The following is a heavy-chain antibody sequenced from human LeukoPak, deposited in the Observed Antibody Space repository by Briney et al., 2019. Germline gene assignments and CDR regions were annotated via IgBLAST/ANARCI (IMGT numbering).Heavy chain of an antibody. Sequence: ASVKVSCKASGYTFTSYYMHWVRQATGQGLEWMGWMTPNSGNTGYAQKFQGRVTMTRKTSISTAYMELSSLRSEDTAVYYCARGREAGTIFGVVITETFDYWGQGTLVTVSS. CDR3: ARGREAGTIFGVVITETFDY. CDR2: MTPNSGNT. CDR1: GYTFTSYY. J-gene: IGHJ4*02. V-gene: IGHV1-8*02. D-gene: IGHD3-3*01.